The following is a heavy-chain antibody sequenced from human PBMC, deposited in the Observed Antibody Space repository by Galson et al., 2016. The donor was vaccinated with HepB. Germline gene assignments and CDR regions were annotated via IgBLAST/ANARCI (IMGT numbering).Heavy chain of an antibody. J-gene: IGHJ4*02. CDR3: ARDLVDSSGWVDY. D-gene: IGHD6-19*01. Sequence: SVKVSCKASGYIFTNHAFSWVRQAPGQSLEWMGWIDAKNGNTVYARKLQGRVTMTTDTSTNTAYMEPTSLRSDDTSVYYCARDLVDSSGWVDYWGQGTQVTVSS. V-gene: IGHV1-18*04. CDR1: GYIFTNHA. CDR2: IDAKNGNT.